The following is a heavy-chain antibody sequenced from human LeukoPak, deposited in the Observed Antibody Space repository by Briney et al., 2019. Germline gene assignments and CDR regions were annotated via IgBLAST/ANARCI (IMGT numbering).Heavy chain of an antibody. CDR1: GGSISSGSYY. D-gene: IGHD6-6*01. Sequence: PSETLSLTCTVSGGSISSGSYYWSWIRQPAGKGLEWIGRIYTSGSTNYNPSLKSRVTISVDTSKNQFSLKLSSVTAADTAVYYCARVADRIYYYYYMDVWGKGTTVTVSS. CDR3: ARVADRIYYYYYMDV. CDR2: IYTSGST. V-gene: IGHV4-61*02. J-gene: IGHJ6*03.